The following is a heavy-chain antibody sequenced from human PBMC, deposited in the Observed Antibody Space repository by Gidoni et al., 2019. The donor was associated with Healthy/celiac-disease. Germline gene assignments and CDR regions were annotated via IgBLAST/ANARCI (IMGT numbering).Heavy chain of an antibody. D-gene: IGHD6-19*01. J-gene: IGHJ4*02. Sequence: EVQLLESGGGLVQPGGSLRLSCAASGFTFSRDAMTWVRQAPGKGLEWVSAISGRGDTTYYADSVKGRFTISRDISKNTLFLHMNSLRAEDTAVYYCTRPGSAWYFHYWVQGTLVTVSS. CDR2: ISGRGDTT. CDR1: GFTFSRDA. V-gene: IGHV3-23*01. CDR3: TRPGSAWYFHY.